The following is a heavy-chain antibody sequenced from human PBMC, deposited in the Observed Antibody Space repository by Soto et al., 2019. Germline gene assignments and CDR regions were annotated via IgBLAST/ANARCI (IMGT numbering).Heavy chain of an antibody. Sequence: TGGSLRLSCAASGFTFSTYGMNWVRQAPGKGLEWVAVISYDGSNKYYADSVKGRFTISRDNSKNTLYLQMNSLRAEDTAVYYCAKDALSGYSYGYFDYWGQGTLVTVSS. J-gene: IGHJ4*02. CDR1: GFTFSTYG. CDR2: ISYDGSNK. D-gene: IGHD5-18*01. CDR3: AKDALSGYSYGYFDY. V-gene: IGHV3-30*18.